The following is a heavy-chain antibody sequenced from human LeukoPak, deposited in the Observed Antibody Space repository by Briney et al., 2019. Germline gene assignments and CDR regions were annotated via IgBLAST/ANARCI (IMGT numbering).Heavy chain of an antibody. J-gene: IGHJ4*02. CDR2: IYDSGNT. D-gene: IGHD6-6*01. CDR3: ARDNYSNSSGLDY. V-gene: IGHV4-4*07. Sequence: SETLSLTCAVSGGSISYYYWSWIRQPPGKGLEWVGRIYDSGNTNYNPSLKNRVTISFDTSKNEFSLKLSSVTAADTAVYYCARDNYSNSSGLDYWGLGTLVTVSS. CDR1: GGSISYYY.